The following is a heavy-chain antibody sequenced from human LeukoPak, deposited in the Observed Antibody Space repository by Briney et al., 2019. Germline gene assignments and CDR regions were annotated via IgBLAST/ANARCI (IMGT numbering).Heavy chain of an antibody. V-gene: IGHV3-30-3*01. CDR2: ISYDGSNK. D-gene: IGHD3-22*01. CDR1: GFTFSWYW. J-gene: IGHJ4*02. CDR3: ARDRLSYYDSSGFDY. Sequence: PGGSLRLSCAASGFTFSWYWMSWVRQAPGKGLEWVAVISYDGSNKYYADSVKGRFTISRDNSKNTLYLQMNSLRAEDTAVYYCARDRLSYYDSSGFDYWGQGTLVTVSS.